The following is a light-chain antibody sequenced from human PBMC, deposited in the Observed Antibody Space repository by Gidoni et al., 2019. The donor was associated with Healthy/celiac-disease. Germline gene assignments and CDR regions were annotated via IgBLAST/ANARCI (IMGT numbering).Light chain of an antibody. V-gene: IGKV1-5*01. Sequence: DIQMTQSPSTLSASVGDSVTITCRASQSISSWLAWYQQKPGKAPKLLIYDASSLESGVPSRFSGSGSGTEFTLTISSLQPDDFATYYCQQYNSYPYTFXXXTKLEIK. J-gene: IGKJ2*01. CDR2: DAS. CDR3: QQYNSYPYT. CDR1: QSISSW.